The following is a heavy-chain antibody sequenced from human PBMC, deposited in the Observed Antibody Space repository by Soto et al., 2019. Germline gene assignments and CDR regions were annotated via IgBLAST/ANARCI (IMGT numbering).Heavy chain of an antibody. Sequence: PSETLSLTCAVSGTSISSTFWWTWVRQTPGKGLEWIGEIYHTGNTNYNPSLRGRVTISVDTSNNQFSLNLISVTAADTAVYYCARHFVAVVIKGWGYWGQGTLVTV. CDR2: IYHTGNT. D-gene: IGHD3-22*01. CDR3: ARHFVAVVIKGWGY. CDR1: GTSISSTFW. V-gene: IGHV4-4*02. J-gene: IGHJ4*02.